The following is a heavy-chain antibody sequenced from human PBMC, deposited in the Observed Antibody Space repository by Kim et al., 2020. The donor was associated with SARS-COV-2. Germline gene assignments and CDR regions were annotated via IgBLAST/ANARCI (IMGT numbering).Heavy chain of an antibody. Sequence: GGSLRLSCAASGFTFSSYGMHWVRQAPGKGLEWVAVISYDGSNKYYADSVKGRFTISRDNSKNTLYLQMNSLRAEDTAVYYCAKDSDSDDKPEGLYYYYYMDGWGKGTTVTVSS. D-gene: IGHD1-1*01. J-gene: IGHJ6*03. V-gene: IGHV3-30*18. CDR3: AKDSDSDDKPEGLYYYYYMDG. CDR2: ISYDGSNK. CDR1: GFTFSSYG.